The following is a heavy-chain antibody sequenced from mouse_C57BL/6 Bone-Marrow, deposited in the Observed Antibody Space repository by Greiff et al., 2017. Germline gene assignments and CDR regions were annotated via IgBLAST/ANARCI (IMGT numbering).Heavy chain of an antibody. J-gene: IGHJ4*01. CDR2: ISDGGSYN. V-gene: IGHV5-4*03. D-gene: IGHD1-1*01. CDR1: GFTFSSYA. CDR3: ASEILRYAMDY. Sequence: EVMLVESGGGLVKPGGSLKLSCAASGFTFSSYAMSWVRQTPEKRLEWVATISDGGSYNYYPDKVKCRFTISRDNAKNNLYLQMSHLKSEDTAMYYCASEILRYAMDYWGQGTSVTVSS.